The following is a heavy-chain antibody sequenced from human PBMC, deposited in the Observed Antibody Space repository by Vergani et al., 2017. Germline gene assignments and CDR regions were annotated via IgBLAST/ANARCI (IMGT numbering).Heavy chain of an antibody. V-gene: IGHV3-66*02. CDR2: IDSDGRT. D-gene: IGHD6-19*01. CDR3: ARAPSSGWFYYFDY. Sequence: EVQLVESGGGLVQPGGSLRLSCAASGFIVSSNYMSWVRQAPGKGLEWVSLIDSDGRTYYADSVKGRFTISRDISKNTLYLQMNSLRAEDTAVYYCARAPSSGWFYYFDYWGQGTLVTVSS. J-gene: IGHJ4*02. CDR1: GFIVSSNY.